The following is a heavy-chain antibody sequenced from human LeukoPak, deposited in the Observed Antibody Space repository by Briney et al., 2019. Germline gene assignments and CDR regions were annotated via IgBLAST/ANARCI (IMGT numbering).Heavy chain of an antibody. CDR3: ARLAGGVTKFDY. V-gene: IGHV4-59*01. CDR2: IHYSGST. J-gene: IGHJ4*02. Sequence: SETLSLTCSVSGGSISGYYWSWIRQPPGKGLEWVAYIHYSGSTNYTPSLKSRVNISVDASKNHFSLNLTSVTAADTDVYYCARLAGGVTKFDYWGQGTLVTVSS. D-gene: IGHD3-16*01. CDR1: GGSISGYY.